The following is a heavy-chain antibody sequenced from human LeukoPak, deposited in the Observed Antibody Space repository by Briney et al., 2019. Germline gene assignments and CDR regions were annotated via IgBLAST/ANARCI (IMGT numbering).Heavy chain of an antibody. D-gene: IGHD3-22*01. V-gene: IGHV3-15*07. J-gene: IGHJ5*02. CDR3: AADFYDST. CDR1: GFTFSNAW. CDR2: IRSNSDGGTI. Sequence: GGSLRLSCATSGFTFSNAWMNWVRQAPGKGLEWVGRIRSNSDGGTIDYAAPVKGRFTLSRDDSKTTLYLQMNSLQTEDTAVYYCAADFYDSTWGQGTLVTVSS.